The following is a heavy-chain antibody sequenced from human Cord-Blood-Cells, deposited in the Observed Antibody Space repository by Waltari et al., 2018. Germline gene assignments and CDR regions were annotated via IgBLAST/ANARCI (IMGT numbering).Heavy chain of an antibody. D-gene: IGHD3-16*01. J-gene: IGHJ4*02. CDR2: INHSGST. V-gene: IGHV4-34*01. CDR1: VGSFSGYY. Sequence: QVQLQQWGAGLLKPSETLSLTCAVYVGSFSGYYWSWIRQPPGKGLGWLGEINHSGSTNYNPALKRRVTISVDTSKNQFSLKLGSVTAADTAVYYCASRTGGGWGQGTLVTVSS. CDR3: ASRTGGG.